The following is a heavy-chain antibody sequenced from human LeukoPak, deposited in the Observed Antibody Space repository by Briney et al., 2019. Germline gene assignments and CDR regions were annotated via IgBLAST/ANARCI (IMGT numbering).Heavy chain of an antibody. J-gene: IGHJ6*03. V-gene: IGHV1-8*03. CDR3: ARVVRWLRSPGYYYYMDV. CDR2: MNPNSGNT. D-gene: IGHD5-12*01. Sequence: ASVKVSCKASGYTFTSYDINWVRQATGQGLEWMGWMNPNSGNTGYAQKFQGRVTITRNTSISTAYMELSSLRSEDTAVYYCARVVRWLRSPGYYYYMDVWGKGTTVTVSS. CDR1: GYTFTSYD.